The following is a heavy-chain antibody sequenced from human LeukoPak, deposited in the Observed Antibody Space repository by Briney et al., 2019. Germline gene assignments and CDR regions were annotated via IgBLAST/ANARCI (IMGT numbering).Heavy chain of an antibody. CDR1: GFLFSSYW. CDR2: IKHDGSDK. V-gene: IGHV3-7*01. J-gene: IGHJ6*03. D-gene: IGHD2-2*01. Sequence: GGSLRLSCAASGFLFSSYWMSWVRQAPEKGLEWVANIKHDGSDKYYVDSVTGRFTISRDNAKNSLSLQMNSLRVEDTAVYYCATICSTSCYGYYMDVWGKGTTVTVSS. CDR3: ATICSTSCYGYYMDV.